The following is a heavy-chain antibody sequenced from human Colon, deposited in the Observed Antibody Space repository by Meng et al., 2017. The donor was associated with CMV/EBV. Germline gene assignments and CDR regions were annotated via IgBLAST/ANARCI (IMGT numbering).Heavy chain of an antibody. D-gene: IGHD5/OR15-5a*01. Sequence: GVLKISCAASGFVFSGYNLNWVRQAPGKGLEWVSSISSDGTSRHYSDSVKGRFTISRDIAKSSLYLQMDSLRAEDTAVYYCARDHRGALYDNDAFNIWGQGTMVTVSS. CDR1: GFVFSGYN. CDR2: ISSDGTSR. CDR3: ARDHRGALYDNDAFNI. J-gene: IGHJ3*02. V-gene: IGHV3-21*01.